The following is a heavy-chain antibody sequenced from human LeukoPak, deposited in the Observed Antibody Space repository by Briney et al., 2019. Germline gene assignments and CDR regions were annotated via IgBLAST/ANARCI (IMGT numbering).Heavy chain of an antibody. CDR1: GFTFDDYA. V-gene: IGHV3-69-1*01. J-gene: IGHJ3*02. D-gene: IGHD1-26*01. Sequence: GGSLRLSCAASGFTFDDYAMSWVRQTPGKGLEWVSSISSSSYIYYADSVKGRFTISRDNAKNTLYLQMNRLRAEDTAVYYCARSGRGGAFDIWGQGTMVTASS. CDR3: ARSGRGGAFDI. CDR2: ISSSSYI.